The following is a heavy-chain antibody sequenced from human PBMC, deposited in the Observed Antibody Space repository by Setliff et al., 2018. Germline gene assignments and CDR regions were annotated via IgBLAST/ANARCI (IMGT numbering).Heavy chain of an antibody. J-gene: IGHJ3*02. CDR3: ARGKLRLGQLSLFYGFDI. D-gene: IGHD3-16*02. V-gene: IGHV4-4*07. CDR2: IYSSGST. CDR1: GGSINLPH. Sequence: SETLSLTCIVSGGSINLPHWSWIRQPAGKGLEWIGRIYSSGSTNFNPSLKSRVTMSMDTSKNQFSLKLSSVTAADTAIYYCARGKLRLGQLSLFYGFDIWGQGTMVTVSS.